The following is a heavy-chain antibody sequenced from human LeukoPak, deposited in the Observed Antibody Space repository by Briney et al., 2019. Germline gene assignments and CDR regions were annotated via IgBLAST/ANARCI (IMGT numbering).Heavy chain of an antibody. D-gene: IGHD3-16*02. Sequence: PGGSLRLSCAASGCTFSDYNMRWIRQAPGKGLEWVSSISRSGSTEYYADSVKGRFTISRDNAKNSLGLQMNSLRADDTAVYYCVRDRGISFYFDYWGQGTLVTVSS. CDR1: GCTFSDYN. CDR3: VRDRGISFYFDY. CDR2: ISRSGSTE. J-gene: IGHJ4*02. V-gene: IGHV3-11*04.